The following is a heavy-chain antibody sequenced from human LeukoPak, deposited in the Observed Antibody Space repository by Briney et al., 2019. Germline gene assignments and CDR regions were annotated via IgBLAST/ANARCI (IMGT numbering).Heavy chain of an antibody. CDR1: EYTFSIYD. J-gene: IGHJ4*02. CDR3: MSHGDSST. D-gene: IGHD3-10*01. V-gene: IGHV1-3*01. Sequence: GASVKVSCKASEYTFSIYDIQGIHWVRQAPGQRLEWMGWISVGDGNTRYSQKFQDKVTVTTDTPATTAYMEVSSLSSEDTAVYYCMSHGDSSTWGQGTLVTVSS. CDR2: ISVGDGNT.